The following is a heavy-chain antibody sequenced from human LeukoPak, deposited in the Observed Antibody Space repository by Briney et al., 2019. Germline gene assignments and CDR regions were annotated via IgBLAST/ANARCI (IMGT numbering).Heavy chain of an antibody. CDR3: ARGAVRGGTNFDY. CDR1: GDSVSGSPAV. Sequence: KLSQTLSLTCAISGDSVSGSPAVWNWIRQSPSRGLEWLGRADYRSKWYIDYAVSVKGRITITPDTSKNQFSLQLNSVTPEDTAVYYCARGAVRGGTNFDYWGQGTLVAVSS. V-gene: IGHV6-1*01. D-gene: IGHD3-10*01. CDR2: ADYRSKWYI. J-gene: IGHJ4*02.